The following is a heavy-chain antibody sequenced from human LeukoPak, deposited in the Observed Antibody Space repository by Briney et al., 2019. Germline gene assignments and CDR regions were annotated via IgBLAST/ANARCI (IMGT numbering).Heavy chain of an antibody. CDR3: ARQVVAVAGTGYFDY. V-gene: IGHV4-4*02. J-gene: IGHJ4*02. CDR2: IYHGGST. Sequence: TSETLSLTCAVSGGSISNNNWWSWVRQPPGMGLEWIGEIYHGGSTNYNPSLKSRVTMSVDRSKNQFSLKLNSVTAADTAVYFCARQVVAVAGTGYFDYWGQGTLVTVSS. CDR1: GGSISNNNW. D-gene: IGHD6-19*01.